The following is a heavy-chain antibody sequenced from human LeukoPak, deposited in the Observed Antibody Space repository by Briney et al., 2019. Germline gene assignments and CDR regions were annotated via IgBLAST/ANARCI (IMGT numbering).Heavy chain of an antibody. D-gene: IGHD2-2*01. CDR1: GYKFASNW. CDR3: ARLMGSCSITNCYHPFDY. Sequence: GESLRISCKGSGYKFASNWIAWVRQRPEKGLEWMGIMYPGDSDTRYSRSFQGHVTISADKSISSASLQWRSLKASDTAMYYCARLMGSCSITNCYHPFDYWGQGTLVTVSS. V-gene: IGHV5-51*01. CDR2: MYPGDSDT. J-gene: IGHJ4*02.